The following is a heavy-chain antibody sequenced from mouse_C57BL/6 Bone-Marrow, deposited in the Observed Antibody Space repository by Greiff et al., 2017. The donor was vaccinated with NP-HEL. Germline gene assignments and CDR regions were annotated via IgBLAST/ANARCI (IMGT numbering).Heavy chain of an antibody. CDR1: GYTFTDYY. Sequence: QVQLKESGAELVRPGASVKLSCKASGYTFTDYYINWVKQRPGQGLEWIARIYPGSGNTYYNEKFKSKATLTVDKPSSTAYMQLSSLTSEDSAVYYCARKGIGSSYGYFDVWGTGTTVTVSS. V-gene: IGHV1-76*01. CDR3: ARKGIGSSYGYFDV. D-gene: IGHD1-1*01. J-gene: IGHJ1*03. CDR2: IYPGSGNT.